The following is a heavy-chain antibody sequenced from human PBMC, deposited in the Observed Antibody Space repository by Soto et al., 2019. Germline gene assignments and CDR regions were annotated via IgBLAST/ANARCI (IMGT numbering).Heavy chain of an antibody. CDR3: ARDLGGWPDS. V-gene: IGHV1-3*01. D-gene: IGHD2-15*01. CDR2: INAGNGNT. Sequence: QVQLVQSGAEVKKPGASVKVSCKASGYTFTSYAMHWVRQAPGQRLEWMGWINAGNGNTKYSQKFQGRVTNTRDTAASTAYTELSSLSSEDTAVYYCARDLGGWPDSWGQGTLVTVSS. J-gene: IGHJ5*01. CDR1: GYTFTSYA.